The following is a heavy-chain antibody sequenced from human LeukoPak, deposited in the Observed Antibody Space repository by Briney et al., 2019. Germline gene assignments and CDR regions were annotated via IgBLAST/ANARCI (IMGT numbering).Heavy chain of an antibody. CDR2: IYTSGST. Sequence: SETLSLTCTVSGGSISSYYWSWIRQPAGKGLEWIGRIYTSGSTNYNPSLKSRVTMSVDTSKNQFSLKLSSVTAADTAVYYCARYIVGAPYNWFDPWGQGTLVTVSS. CDR3: ARYIVGAPYNWFDP. CDR1: GGSISSYY. V-gene: IGHV4-4*07. D-gene: IGHD1-26*01. J-gene: IGHJ5*02.